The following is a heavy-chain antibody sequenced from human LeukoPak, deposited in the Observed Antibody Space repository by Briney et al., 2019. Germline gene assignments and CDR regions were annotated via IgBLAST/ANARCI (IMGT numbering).Heavy chain of an antibody. CDR2: ISSASRSI. CDR3: ARLVVGPTPYDY. CDR1: GFTFSSYN. D-gene: IGHD1-26*01. J-gene: IGHJ4*02. V-gene: IGHV3-48*01. Sequence: PGGSLRLSCAASGFTFSSYNMNWVRQAPGKGLEWVSYISSASRSIYYADSVKGRFTTSRDNAKDSLYLQMNSLRAEDTAVYYCARLVVGPTPYDYWGQGTLVTVSS.